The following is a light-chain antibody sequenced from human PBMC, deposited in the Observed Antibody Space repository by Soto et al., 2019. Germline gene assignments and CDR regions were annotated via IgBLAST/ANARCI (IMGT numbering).Light chain of an antibody. V-gene: IGLV2-14*01. CDR1: DSDVGGYNY. Sequence: QSALTQPASVSGSPGQSITISCTGTDSDVGGYNYVSWYQQHPGKAPKLIIYGVTNRPSGVSNRFSGSKSGNTASLTISGLQAEDEADYYCSSYITRSTYVVLGGGTKLTVL. CDR2: GVT. J-gene: IGLJ2*01. CDR3: SSYITRSTYVV.